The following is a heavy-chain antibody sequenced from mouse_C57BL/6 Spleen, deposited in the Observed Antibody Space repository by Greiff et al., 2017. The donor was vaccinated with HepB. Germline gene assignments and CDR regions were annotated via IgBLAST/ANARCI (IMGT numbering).Heavy chain of an antibody. J-gene: IGHJ1*03. CDR1: GYTFTSYW. Sequence: VQLQQPGAELVRPGSSVKLSCKASGYTFTSYWMHWVKQRPIQGLEWIGNIDPSDSETHYNQKFKDKATLTVDKSSSTAYMQLSSLTSEDSAVYYCAREGYYYGSSPRYFDVWGTGTTVTVSS. CDR2: IDPSDSET. D-gene: IGHD1-1*01. V-gene: IGHV1-52*01. CDR3: AREGYYYGSSPRYFDV.